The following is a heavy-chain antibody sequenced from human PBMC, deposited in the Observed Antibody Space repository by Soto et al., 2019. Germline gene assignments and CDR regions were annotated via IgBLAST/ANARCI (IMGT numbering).Heavy chain of an antibody. CDR3: ARDLKLEPGHYYYYGMDV. D-gene: IGHD1-1*01. V-gene: IGHV3-30-3*01. J-gene: IGHJ6*02. Sequence: LRLSCAASGFTFSSYAMHWVRQAPGKGLEWVAVISYDGSNKYYADSVKGRFTISRDNSKNTLYLQMNSLRAEDTAVYYCARDLKLEPGHYYYYGMDVWGQGTTVTVSS. CDR1: GFTFSSYA. CDR2: ISYDGSNK.